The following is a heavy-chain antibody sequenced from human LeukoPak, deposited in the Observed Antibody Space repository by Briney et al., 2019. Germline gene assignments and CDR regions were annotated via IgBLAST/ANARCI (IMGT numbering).Heavy chain of an antibody. Sequence: GGSLRLSCAASGFTFSTAWMSWVRQAPGKGLEWVGRIKSKTDGGTTDYAAPVKGRFTISRDDSKNTLYLQMNSLKTEDTAVYYCTTEKPLSYSSGWYPYWGQGTLVTVSS. V-gene: IGHV3-15*01. D-gene: IGHD6-19*01. CDR2: IKSKTDGGTT. J-gene: IGHJ4*02. CDR1: GFTFSTAW. CDR3: TTEKPLSYSSGWYPY.